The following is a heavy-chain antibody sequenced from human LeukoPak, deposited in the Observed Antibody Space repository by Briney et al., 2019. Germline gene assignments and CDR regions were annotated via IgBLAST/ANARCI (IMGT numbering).Heavy chain of an antibody. V-gene: IGHV4-39*07. J-gene: IGHJ3*02. D-gene: IGHD5-24*01. CDR1: GGSISSSSYY. Sequence: SETLSLTCTVSGGSISSSSYYWGWIRQPPGKGLEWIGSIYYSGSTYYNPSLKSRVTISVDTSKSQFSLKLSSVTAADTAVYYCARWLQLEDAFDIWGQGTMVTVSS. CDR2: IYYSGST. CDR3: ARWLQLEDAFDI.